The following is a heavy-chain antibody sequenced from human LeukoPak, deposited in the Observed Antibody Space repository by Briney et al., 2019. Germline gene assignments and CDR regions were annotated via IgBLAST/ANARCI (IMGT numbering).Heavy chain of an antibody. J-gene: IGHJ4*02. D-gene: IGHD2-15*01. V-gene: IGHV3-9*03. CDR3: AKDIGRYCSGGSCYDY. CDR1: GFTFDDYA. Sequence: PGGSLRLSCAASGFTFDDYAMHWVRQAPGKGLEWVSGISWNSGSIGYADSVKGRFTISRDNAKNSLYLQMNSLRAEDMALYYCAKDIGRYCSGGSCYDYLGQGTLVTVSS. CDR2: ISWNSGSI.